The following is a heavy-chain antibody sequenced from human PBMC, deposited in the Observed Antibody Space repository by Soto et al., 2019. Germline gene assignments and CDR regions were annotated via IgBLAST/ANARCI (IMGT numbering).Heavy chain of an antibody. CDR2: ISGSGGST. CDR3: AKHLTTVLTGFDY. V-gene: IGHV3-23*01. Sequence: EVQLLESGGGLVQPGGSQRLSCAASGFTFSSYAMNWVRQAPGKGLEWVSGISGSGGSTYYADSVKGRFTISRDNSKNTLFLQMNSLRAEDTAVYYCAKHLTTVLTGFDYWGQGTLVTVSS. CDR1: GFTFSSYA. D-gene: IGHD4-17*01. J-gene: IGHJ4*02.